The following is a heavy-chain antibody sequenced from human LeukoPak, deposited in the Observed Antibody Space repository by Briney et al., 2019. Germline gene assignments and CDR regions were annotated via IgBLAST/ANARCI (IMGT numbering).Heavy chain of an antibody. CDR1: GFTFTDYY. J-gene: IGHJ4*02. CDR2: ISSSGTVI. CDR3: ARDQQGLLWFGELPDY. Sequence: GVSLRLSCAASGFTFTDYYMSWIRQAPGKGLEWVSYISSSGTVIYYGDSVKGRFTISRDNAKNSLYLQMNSLRAEDTAVYYCARDQQGLLWFGELPDYWGQGTLVTVSS. D-gene: IGHD3-10*01. V-gene: IGHV3-11*04.